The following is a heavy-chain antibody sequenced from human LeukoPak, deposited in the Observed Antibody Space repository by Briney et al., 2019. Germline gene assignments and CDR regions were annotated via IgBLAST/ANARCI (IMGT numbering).Heavy chain of an antibody. CDR3: AGQDIVVVATTTRAFDI. Sequence: GESLKISCKGSGYSFTSYWIAWVRQMPGKGLEWGGIIYPGDSDTRYSPSFQGQVTISADKSISTAYLQWSSLKASDTAMYYCAGQDIVVVATTTRAFDIWGQGTMVTVSS. CDR2: IYPGDSDT. J-gene: IGHJ3*02. V-gene: IGHV5-51*01. D-gene: IGHD2-15*01. CDR1: GYSFTSYW.